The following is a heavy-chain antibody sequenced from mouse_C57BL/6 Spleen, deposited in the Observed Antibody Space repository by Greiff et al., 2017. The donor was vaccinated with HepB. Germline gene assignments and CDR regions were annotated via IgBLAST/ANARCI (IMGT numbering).Heavy chain of an antibody. J-gene: IGHJ1*03. Sequence: EVKLMESGPELVKPGASVKMSCKASGYTFTDYNMHWVKQSHGKSLEWIGYINPNNGGTSYNQKFKGKATLTVNKSSSTAYMELRSLTSEDSAVYYCARGGIYDGYYDVWGTGTTVTVSS. V-gene: IGHV1-22*01. CDR1: GYTFTDYN. CDR3: ARGGIYDGYYDV. D-gene: IGHD2-3*01. CDR2: INPNNGGT.